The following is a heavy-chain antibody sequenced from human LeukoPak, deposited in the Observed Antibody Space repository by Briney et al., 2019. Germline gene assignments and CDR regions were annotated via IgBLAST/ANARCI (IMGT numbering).Heavy chain of an antibody. CDR3: ARTTQYYYDSRRGGDFDY. Sequence: SETLSLTCTVSGGSISSYYWSWIRQPPGKGLEWIGEINHSGSTYYNPSLKSRVTISVDTSKNQFSLKLSSVTAADTAVYYCARTTQYYYDSRRGGDFDYWGQGTLVTVSS. CDR1: GGSISSYY. CDR2: INHSGST. D-gene: IGHD3-22*01. J-gene: IGHJ4*02. V-gene: IGHV4-34*01.